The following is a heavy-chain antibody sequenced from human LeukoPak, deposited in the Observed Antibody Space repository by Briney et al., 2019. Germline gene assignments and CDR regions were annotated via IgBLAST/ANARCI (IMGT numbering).Heavy chain of an antibody. J-gene: IGHJ5*02. CDR3: ARGDKQLVFNRNKGGFDP. D-gene: IGHD6-13*01. CDR1: GFTFRSYG. V-gene: IGHV3-30*02. CDR2: IRYDGSNK. Sequence: QTGGSLRLSCAASGFTFRSYGMHWVRQAPGKGLEWVAFIRYDGSNKYYADSVKGRFTISRDNSKNTLYLQMNSLRTEDTAVYYCARGDKQLVFNRNKGGFDPWGQGTLVTVSS.